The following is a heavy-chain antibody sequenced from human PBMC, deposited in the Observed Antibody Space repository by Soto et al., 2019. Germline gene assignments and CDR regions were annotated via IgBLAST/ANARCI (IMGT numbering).Heavy chain of an antibody. CDR1: GFTFSSYD. D-gene: IGHD6-13*01. CDR2: IGTAGDT. Sequence: EVQLVESGGDLVQPGGSLRLSCGASGFTFSSYDFHWVRQATGKGLEWVSAIGTAGDTYYAGSVKGRFTISRENAKNSLYLQMNSMRAGDTAVYYCTRGAAGFDYWGQGTLVTVSS. CDR3: TRGAAGFDY. V-gene: IGHV3-13*01. J-gene: IGHJ4*02.